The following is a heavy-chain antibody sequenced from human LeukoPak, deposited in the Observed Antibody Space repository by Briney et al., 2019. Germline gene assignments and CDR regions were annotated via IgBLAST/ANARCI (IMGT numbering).Heavy chain of an antibody. CDR2: INHSGST. Sequence: SETLSLTCAVSGGSISSGGYSWSWIRQPPGKGLEWIGEINHSGSTNYNPSLKSRVTISVDTSKNQFSLKLSSVTAADTAVYYCARGYYDFWSGSLYFDPWGQGTLVTVSS. CDR3: ARGYYDFWSGSLYFDP. CDR1: GGSISSGGYS. D-gene: IGHD3-3*01. V-gene: IGHV4-30-2*01. J-gene: IGHJ5*02.